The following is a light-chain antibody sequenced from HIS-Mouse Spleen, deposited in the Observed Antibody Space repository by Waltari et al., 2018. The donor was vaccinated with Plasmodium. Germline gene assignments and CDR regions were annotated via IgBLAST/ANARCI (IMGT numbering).Light chain of an antibody. Sequence: QSALTQPASVSGSPGQSITISCTGTSSDVGSYNLVSWYQQHPGKAPKLMIYEGSKRPSGVSNRFSGSKSGNTASLTISGLQAEDEADYYCCSHAGSSTNWVFGGGTKLTVL. V-gene: IGLV2-23*01. CDR2: EGS. CDR3: CSHAGSSTNWV. J-gene: IGLJ3*02. CDR1: SSDVGSYNL.